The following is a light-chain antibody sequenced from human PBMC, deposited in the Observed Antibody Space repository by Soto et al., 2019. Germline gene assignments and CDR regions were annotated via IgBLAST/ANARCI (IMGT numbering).Light chain of an antibody. J-gene: IGLJ3*02. CDR1: RSNIGSNY. CDR2: RNN. V-gene: IGLV1-47*01. Sequence: QSVLTQSPSASGTPGQRVTISCSGGRSNIGSNYVFWYQQLPGTAPKLLISRNNQRPSGVPDRFSGSKSGTSAFLAISGLRSEDEADYYCAAWDDGLSGRLFGGGTKLTVL. CDR3: AAWDDGLSGRL.